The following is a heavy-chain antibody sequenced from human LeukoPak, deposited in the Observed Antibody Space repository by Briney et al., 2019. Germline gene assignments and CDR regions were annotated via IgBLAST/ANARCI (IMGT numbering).Heavy chain of an antibody. CDR2: INPNSGGT. V-gene: IGHV1-2*02. J-gene: IGHJ4*02. CDR1: GYTFTGYY. Sequence: ASVKVSCKASGYTFTGYYMHWVRQAPGQGLEWMGWINPNSGGTNYAQKFQGRVTMTRDTSISTAYMEMSRLRSDDTAVYYCARLATTVTSFDYWGQGTLVTVSS. CDR3: ARLATTVTSFDY. D-gene: IGHD4-17*01.